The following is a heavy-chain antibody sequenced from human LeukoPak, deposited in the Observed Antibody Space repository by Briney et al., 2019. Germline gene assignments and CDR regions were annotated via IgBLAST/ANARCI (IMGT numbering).Heavy chain of an antibody. CDR1: GFTFSSYR. CDR2: IWYDGSNK. CDR3: ARATPDYYGMDV. Sequence: GGSLRLSCAASGFTFSSYRMHWVRQAPGKGLEWVAVIWYDGSNKYYADSVKGRFTISRDNSKNTLYLQMNSLRAEDTAVYYCARATPDYYGMDVWGQGTTVTVSS. V-gene: IGHV3-33*01. J-gene: IGHJ6*02.